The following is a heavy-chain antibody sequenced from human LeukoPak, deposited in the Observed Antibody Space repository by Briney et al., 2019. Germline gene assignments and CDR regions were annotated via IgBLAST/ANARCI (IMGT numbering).Heavy chain of an antibody. CDR1: GFTFSSYE. J-gene: IGHJ4*02. V-gene: IGHV3-21*01. D-gene: IGHD6-13*01. CDR2: ISSSSSYI. Sequence: GGSLRLSWAASGFTFSSYEMNWVRQAPEKGLEWVSSISSSSSYIYYADSVKGRFTISRDNAKNSLYLQMNSLRAEDTAVYYCASSSSWYVEDYWGQGTLVTVSS. CDR3: ASSSSWYVEDY.